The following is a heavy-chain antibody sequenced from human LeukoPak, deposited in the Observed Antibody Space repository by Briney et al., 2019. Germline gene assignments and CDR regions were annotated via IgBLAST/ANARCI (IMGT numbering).Heavy chain of an antibody. V-gene: IGHV1-69*01. CDR2: IIPIFGTA. CDR1: GGTFSSYA. D-gene: IGHD2-2*01. J-gene: IGHJ6*03. CDR3: ARVEVPDAMMPRSYYYYYYMDV. Sequence: ASVKVSCKASGGTFSSYAISWVRQAPGQGLEWMGGIIPIFGTANYAQKFQGRVTITADESTSTAYMELSSLRSEDTAVYYCARVEVPDAMMPRSYYYYYYMDVWGKGTTVTVSS.